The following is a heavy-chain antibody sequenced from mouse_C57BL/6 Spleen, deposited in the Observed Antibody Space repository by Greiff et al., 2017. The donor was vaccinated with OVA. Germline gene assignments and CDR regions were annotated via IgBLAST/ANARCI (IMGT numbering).Heavy chain of an antibody. CDR3: ARSGDTTVDFDY. V-gene: IGHV1-80*01. CDR2: IYPGDGDT. CDR1: GYAFSSYW. Sequence: VQLQQSGAELVKPGASVKISCKASGYAFSSYWMNWVKQRPGKGLEWIGQIYPGDGDTNYNGKFKGKATLTADKSSSTAYMQLSSLTSEDSAVYFCARSGDTTVDFDYWGQGTTLTVSS. D-gene: IGHD1-1*01. J-gene: IGHJ2*01.